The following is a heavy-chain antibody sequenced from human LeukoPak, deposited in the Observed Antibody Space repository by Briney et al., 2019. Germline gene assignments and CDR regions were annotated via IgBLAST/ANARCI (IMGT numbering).Heavy chain of an antibody. J-gene: IGHJ4*02. Sequence: ASVTVSCKGSGYTLTELSMHWVRQAPGKGLEWMGGFYPEDGETIYAQKFQGRVTMTEDTSTDTAYMELSSLRSEDTAVYYCATGPPPPYSSSWYAANWGQGTLVTVSS. CDR2: FYPEDGET. CDR1: GYTLTELS. CDR3: ATGPPPPYSSSWYAAN. D-gene: IGHD6-13*01. V-gene: IGHV1-24*01.